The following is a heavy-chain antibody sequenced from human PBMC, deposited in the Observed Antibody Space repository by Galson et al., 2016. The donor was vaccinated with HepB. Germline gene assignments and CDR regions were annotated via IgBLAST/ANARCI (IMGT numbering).Heavy chain of an antibody. J-gene: IGHJ4*02. Sequence: SLRLSCAASGFTFSSYAMSWVRQAPGKGLKWVSSIGGGADTYYADSVKGRFIISRDNAKNSLYLQMNSLRAEDTAVYYCASDYWVYWGQGTLVTVSA. CDR2: IGGGADT. CDR1: GFTFSSYA. V-gene: IGHV3-23*01. CDR3: ASDYWVY.